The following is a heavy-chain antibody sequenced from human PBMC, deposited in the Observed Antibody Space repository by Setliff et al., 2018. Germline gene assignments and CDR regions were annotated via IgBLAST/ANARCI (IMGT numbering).Heavy chain of an antibody. Sequence: LSLTCAVSGFSISSGYYWGWIRQPPGKGLEWIVNIHHSGRAYYNPSLKSRVTMSVDTSKNHVSLKLSSVTAADTAVYYCARAHTWSLPNDNSGYPGWFDPWGQGTLVTVSS. V-gene: IGHV4-38-2*01. CDR3: ARAHTWSLPNDNSGYPGWFDP. J-gene: IGHJ5*02. D-gene: IGHD3-22*01. CDR1: GFSISSGYY. CDR2: IHHSGRA.